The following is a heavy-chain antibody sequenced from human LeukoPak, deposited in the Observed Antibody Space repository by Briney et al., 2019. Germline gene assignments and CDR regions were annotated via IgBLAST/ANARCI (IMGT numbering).Heavy chain of an antibody. J-gene: IGHJ3*02. V-gene: IGHV4-4*02. CDR3: ARGQRAFDI. CDR2: IIHIGSI. Sequence: PSETLSLTCGVSGGSVINTNWWTWVRQPPGKGLEWIGEIIHIGSINYNPSIKSRAIISRDTSKIQFSLKLTSVTAADTAMYYCARGQRAFDIWGQGTMVTVSS. CDR1: GGSVINTNW.